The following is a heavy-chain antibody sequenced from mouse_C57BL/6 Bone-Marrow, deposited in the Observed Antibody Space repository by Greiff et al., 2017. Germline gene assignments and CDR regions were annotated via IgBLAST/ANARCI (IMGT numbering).Heavy chain of an antibody. D-gene: IGHD2-4*01. J-gene: IGHJ4*01. CDR1: GYSFTDSN. CDR2: INPNYGTT. V-gene: IGHV1-39*01. CDR3: ARGYDYDYAMDY. Sequence: EVKLMESGPELVKPGASVKLSCKASGYSFTDSNMPWVKQRNGMSLEWIGVINPNYGTTSYNQKFTGKATLTVDQSSSTAYMQLNSLTSEDSAVYYCARGYDYDYAMDYWGQGTSVTVSS.